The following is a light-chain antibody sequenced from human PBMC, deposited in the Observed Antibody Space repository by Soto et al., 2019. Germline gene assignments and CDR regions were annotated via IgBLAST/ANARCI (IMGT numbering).Light chain of an antibody. CDR1: LSISSW. V-gene: IGKV1-5*03. J-gene: IGKJ1*01. CDR3: QQYSGYST. Sequence: DIQMTQSPSTLSASVGDRVTITCRASLSISSWLAWYQQKPGKAPKLLIYKASTLESGVPSRFSGSGSGTEFTLTISSLQADDFATYSCQQYSGYSTFGQGTKVDIK. CDR2: KAS.